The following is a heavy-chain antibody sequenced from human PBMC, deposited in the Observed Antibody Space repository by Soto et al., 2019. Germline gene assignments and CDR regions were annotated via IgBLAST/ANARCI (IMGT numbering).Heavy chain of an antibody. CDR2: ISYDGSNK. CDR3: ARDPYDVDTAMVPDY. Sequence: GGSLRLSCAASGFTFSSYAMHWVRQAPGKGLEWVAVISYDGSNKYYADSVKGRFTISRDNSKNTLYLQMNSLRAEDTAVYYCARDPYDVDTAMVPDYWGQGTLVTVSS. V-gene: IGHV3-30-3*01. CDR1: GFTFSSYA. D-gene: IGHD5-18*01. J-gene: IGHJ4*02.